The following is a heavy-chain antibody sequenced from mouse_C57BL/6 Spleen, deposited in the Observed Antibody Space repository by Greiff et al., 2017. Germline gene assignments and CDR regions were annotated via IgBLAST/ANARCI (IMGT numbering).Heavy chain of an antibody. CDR2: IWTGGGT. D-gene: IGHD2-4*01. CDR1: GFSLTSYA. CDR3: ARNEEDDSEGYFDD. J-gene: IGHJ2*01. V-gene: IGHV2-9-1*01. Sequence: QVQLQESGPGLVAPSQSLSLTCTVSGFSLTSYAISWVRQPPGKGLEWLGVIWTGGGTNYNSALKSRLSISKDNSKSQVFLKMNSLQTDDTARYYCARNEEDDSEGYFDDWGQGTTLTVSS.